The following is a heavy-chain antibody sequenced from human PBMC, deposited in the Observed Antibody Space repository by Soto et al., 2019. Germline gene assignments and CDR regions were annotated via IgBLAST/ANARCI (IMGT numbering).Heavy chain of an antibody. CDR2: ISYDGSNK. CDR1: GFTFSSYG. CDR3: AKDIRFLEWLLSGGMDA. Sequence: GGSLRLSCAASGFTFSSYGMHWVRQAPGKGLEWVAVISYDGSNKYYADSVKGRFTISRDNSKNTLYLQMNSLRAEDTAVYYCAKDIRFLEWLLSGGMDAWGQGTTVTVSS. V-gene: IGHV3-30*18. J-gene: IGHJ6*02. D-gene: IGHD3-3*01.